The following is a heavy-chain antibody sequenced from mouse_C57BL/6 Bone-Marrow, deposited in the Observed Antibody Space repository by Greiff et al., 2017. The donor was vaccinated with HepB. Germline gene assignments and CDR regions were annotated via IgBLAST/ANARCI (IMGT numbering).Heavy chain of an antibody. CDR1: GYTFTSYW. CDR3: ARDTTVVATGYFDY. V-gene: IGHV1-50*01. J-gene: IGHJ2*01. D-gene: IGHD1-1*01. CDR2: IDPSDSYT. Sequence: QVQLKESGAELVKPGASVKLSCKASGYTFTSYWMQWVKQRPGQGLEWIGEIDPSDSYTNYNQKFKGKATLTVDTSSNTAYMQLNSLTSEDSAVYFCARDTTVVATGYFDYWGQGTTLTVSS.